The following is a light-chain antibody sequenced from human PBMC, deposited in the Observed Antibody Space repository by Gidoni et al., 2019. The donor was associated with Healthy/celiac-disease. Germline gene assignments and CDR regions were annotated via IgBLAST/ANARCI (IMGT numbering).Light chain of an antibody. J-gene: IGKJ3*01. Sequence: DIQMTQSPSSLSASVGDRVTITCRASQSISSYLNWYQQKPGKAPKLLIYAASSLQSGVPSRFSGSVSVTDFTLTISSLQPEYFSTYYCQQSYSTPFTFGPGTKVDIK. V-gene: IGKV1-39*01. CDR2: AAS. CDR1: QSISSY. CDR3: QQSYSTPFT.